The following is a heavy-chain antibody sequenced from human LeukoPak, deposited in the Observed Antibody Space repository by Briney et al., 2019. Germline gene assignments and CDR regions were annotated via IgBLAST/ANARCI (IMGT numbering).Heavy chain of an antibody. CDR1: GFTLSNAW. Sequence: GRSLRLSCAASGFTLSNAWIRWVRQAPAQGLEWVGRIKSKTDGETTHYAVPEKARHTISRDDSEHTLYLQMHSVNTEHTPVYDCTTSPTAYITIFGVVTPCDYYYGMDVWGQGTTVTVSS. CDR3: TTSPTAYITIFGVVTPCDYYYGMDV. CDR2: IKSKTDGETT. V-gene: IGHV3-15*01. J-gene: IGHJ6*02. D-gene: IGHD3-3*01.